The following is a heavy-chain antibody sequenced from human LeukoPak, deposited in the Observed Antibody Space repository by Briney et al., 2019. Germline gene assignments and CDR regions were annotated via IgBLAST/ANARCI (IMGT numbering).Heavy chain of an antibody. CDR3: ARDPRDYGDYH. Sequence: SETLSLTCTVSGGSISSGDYYWSWIRQPPGKGLEWIGYICYSGSTYYNPSLKSRVTISVDTSKNQFSLKLSSVTAADTAVYYCARDPRDYGDYHWGQGTLVTVSS. V-gene: IGHV4-30-4*01. D-gene: IGHD4-17*01. CDR1: GGSISSGDYY. J-gene: IGHJ5*02. CDR2: ICYSGST.